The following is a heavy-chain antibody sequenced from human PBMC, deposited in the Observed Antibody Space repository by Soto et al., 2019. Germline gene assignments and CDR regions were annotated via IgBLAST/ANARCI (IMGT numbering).Heavy chain of an antibody. CDR3: AKDSVEGGDIVVMVYASNWFDP. Sequence: QVQLVESGGGVVQPGRSLRLSCAASGFNFRRYGMHWVRQAPGKGLEWVAVISYDGSNKYYADSVKGRFTISRDDSTNTLNRQMNSLRSEDTAMYYCAKDSVEGGDIVVMVYASNWFDPWGQGTLVTVSS. V-gene: IGHV3-30*18. D-gene: IGHD2-8*01. CDR2: ISYDGSNK. CDR1: GFNFRRYG. J-gene: IGHJ5*02.